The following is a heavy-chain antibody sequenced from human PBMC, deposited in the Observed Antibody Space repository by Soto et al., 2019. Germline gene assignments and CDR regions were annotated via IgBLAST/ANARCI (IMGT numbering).Heavy chain of an antibody. D-gene: IGHD1-1*01. V-gene: IGHV3-49*03. CDR1: GYIFADYA. Sequence: EVQVVESGGGLVQPGRSLRLSCTASGYIFADYAMSWFRQAPGKGLEWVAFIRSKPLGGTTEYAASVEGRFTVSRDESKPTAYLQMNSRKTEDTAVYYCTRWKETYTDYWGQGTLVTVSS. CDR3: TRWKETYTDY. J-gene: IGHJ4*02. CDR2: IRSKPLGGTT.